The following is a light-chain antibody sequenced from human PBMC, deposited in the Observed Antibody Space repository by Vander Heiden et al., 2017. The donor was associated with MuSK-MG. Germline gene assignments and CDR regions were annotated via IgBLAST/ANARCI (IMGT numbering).Light chain of an antibody. Sequence: DIQMTQSPSSILTITCRASQSISSYLNWYQQKPGKAPKLLIYAASSLQSGVPSRFSGSGYGTDFTLTISSLQPEDVATYYCQQSDSTPALTFGGGTKVEIK. CDR1: QSISSY. V-gene: IGKV1-39*01. J-gene: IGKJ4*01. CDR3: QQSDSTPALT. CDR2: AAS.